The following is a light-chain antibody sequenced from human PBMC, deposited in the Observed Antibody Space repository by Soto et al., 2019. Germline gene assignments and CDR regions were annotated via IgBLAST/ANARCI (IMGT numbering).Light chain of an antibody. CDR3: QQYNSFPLT. CDR1: QSISTW. CDR2: KAS. Sequence: DIQMTQSPSTLSASVGDRVTITCWASQSISTWLAWYQQKPGKAPNLLIYKASTLESGVPSRFSGSGSGTEFTLTINSLQPDDFATYYCQQYNSFPLTFGGGTKVEI. J-gene: IGKJ4*01. V-gene: IGKV1-5*03.